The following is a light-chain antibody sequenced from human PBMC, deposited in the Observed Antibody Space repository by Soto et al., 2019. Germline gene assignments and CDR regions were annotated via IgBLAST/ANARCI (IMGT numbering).Light chain of an antibody. CDR3: QQYDSPPWT. CDR2: GAS. V-gene: IGKV3-20*01. J-gene: IGKJ1*01. CDR1: QSVSSSF. Sequence: EIVLTQSPGTLSLSPGDRATLSCRASQSVSSSFLAWYQQKPGQAPRLLIYGASSRATGIPGMFSGSGSGTDFTVNISRLAPEDFTVYSCQQYDSPPWTVAQGTKGEIK.